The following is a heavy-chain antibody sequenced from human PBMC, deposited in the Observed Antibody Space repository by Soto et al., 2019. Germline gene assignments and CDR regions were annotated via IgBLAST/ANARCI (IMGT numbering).Heavy chain of an antibody. D-gene: IGHD3-9*01. CDR3: ARGSGKLRYFDWLLAPHLDY. CDR2: INHSGST. V-gene: IGHV4-34*01. Sequence: SETLSLTCAVYGGSFSGYYWSWIRQPPGKGLEWIGEINHSGSTNYNPSLKSRVTISVDTSKNQFSLKLSSVTAADTAVYYCARGSGKLRYFDWLLAPHLDYWGQGTLVTVSS. CDR1: GGSFSGYY. J-gene: IGHJ4*02.